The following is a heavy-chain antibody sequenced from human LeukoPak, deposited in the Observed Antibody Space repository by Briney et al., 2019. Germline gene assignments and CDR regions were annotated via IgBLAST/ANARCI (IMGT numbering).Heavy chain of an antibody. V-gene: IGHV6-1*01. J-gene: IGHJ4*02. CDR1: GDSVSSNSAA. CDR3: ARTRPFLMVRGVFRGNDY. Sequence: SQTLSLTCAISGDSVSSNSAAWNWIRQSPSRGLEWLGRTYYRSKWYNDYAVSVKSRITINPDTSKNQFSLKLSSVTAADTAVYYCARTRPFLMVRGVFRGNDYWGQGTLVTVSS. D-gene: IGHD3-10*01. CDR2: TYYRSKWYN.